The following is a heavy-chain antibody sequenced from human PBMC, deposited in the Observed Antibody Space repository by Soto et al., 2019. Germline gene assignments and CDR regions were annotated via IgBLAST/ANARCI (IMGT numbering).Heavy chain of an antibody. CDR1: GDSVSSNSAA. J-gene: IGHJ4*02. CDR3: ARGGGYSGYVLS. Sequence: QVQLQQSGPGLVKPSQTLSLTCAISGDSVSSNSAAWNWIRQSPSRGLEWLGRTYYRSKWYNDYAVSVKSRXPIFPXXSKNQFSLQLNSVTPEDTAVYYCARGGGYSGYVLSWGQGTLVTVSS. CDR2: TYYRSKWYN. D-gene: IGHD5-12*01. V-gene: IGHV6-1*01.